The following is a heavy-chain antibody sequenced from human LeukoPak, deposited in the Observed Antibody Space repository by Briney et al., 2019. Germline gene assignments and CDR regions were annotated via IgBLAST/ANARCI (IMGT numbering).Heavy chain of an antibody. CDR1: GVSISTSRYY. CDR3: ARGGGILRGFWTPRVLSLDV. D-gene: IGHD3/OR15-3a*01. CDR2: IYYTGPT. J-gene: IGHJ6*04. Sequence: SETLSLTCTVSGVSISTSRYYWGWIRQPPGKGLEWIGNIYYTGPTYYNASLESRVTISVDTSKNQFSLKLSSVTAADTAVYYCARGGGILRGFWTPRVLSLDVWGKGTTVTVSS. V-gene: IGHV4-39*07.